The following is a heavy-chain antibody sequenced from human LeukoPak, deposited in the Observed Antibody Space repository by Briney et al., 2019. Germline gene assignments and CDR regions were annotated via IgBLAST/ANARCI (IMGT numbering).Heavy chain of an antibody. D-gene: IGHD2-2*01. CDR2: INPNSGGT. Sequence: GASVKVSCEASGYTFTGYYMHWVRQAPGQGLEWRGWINPNSGGTNYAQKFQGRVTMTRDTSISTAYMELSRLRSDDTAVYYCARVPDIVVVHGDDYWGQGTLVTVSS. J-gene: IGHJ4*02. CDR1: GYTFTGYY. CDR3: ARVPDIVVVHGDDY. V-gene: IGHV1-2*02.